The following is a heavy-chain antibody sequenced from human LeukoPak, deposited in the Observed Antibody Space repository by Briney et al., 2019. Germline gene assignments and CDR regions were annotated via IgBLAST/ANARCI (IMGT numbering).Heavy chain of an antibody. J-gene: IGHJ4*02. CDR2: ISGSGGST. CDR1: GFTFSSYA. CDR3: AKDFRWSGFADY. D-gene: IGHD6-13*01. Sequence: GGSLRLSCAASGFTFSSYAMSWVRQAPGKGLEWVSAISGSGGSTYYADPVKGRFTISRDNSKNTLYLQMSSLRAEDTAVYYCAKDFRWSGFADYWGQGTLVTVSS. V-gene: IGHV3-23*01.